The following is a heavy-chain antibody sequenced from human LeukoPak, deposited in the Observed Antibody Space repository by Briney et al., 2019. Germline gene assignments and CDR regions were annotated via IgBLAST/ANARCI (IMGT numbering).Heavy chain of an antibody. CDR3: ARDRGVPAAIFDY. CDR1: GFTFSSFE. J-gene: IGHJ4*02. D-gene: IGHD2-2*01. Sequence: GGAPRLSCAAPGFTFSSFEKNWGRQAPGEGLEWGSYISSSGSTIYYADSVKGRFTISRDNAKNSLYLQMNSLRAEDTAVYYCARDRGVPAAIFDYWGQGTLVTVSS. CDR2: ISSSGSTI. V-gene: IGHV3-48*03.